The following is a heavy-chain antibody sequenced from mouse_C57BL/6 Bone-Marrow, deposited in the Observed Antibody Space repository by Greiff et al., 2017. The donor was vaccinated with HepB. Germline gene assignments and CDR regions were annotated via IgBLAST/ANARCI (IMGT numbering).Heavy chain of an antibody. CDR3: ARGGSPDY. V-gene: IGHV1-85*01. Sequence: QVQLQQSGPELVKPGASVKLSCKASGYTFTSYDINWVKQRPGQGLEWIGRIYPRDGSTKYNEKFKGKATVTVDTSSSTAYMELHSLTSEDSAVYFCARGGSPDYWGQGTTLTVTS. CDR1: GYTFTSYD. CDR2: IYPRDGST. J-gene: IGHJ2*01.